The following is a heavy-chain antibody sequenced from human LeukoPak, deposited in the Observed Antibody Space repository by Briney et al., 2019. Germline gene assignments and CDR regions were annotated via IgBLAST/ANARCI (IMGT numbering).Heavy chain of an antibody. D-gene: IGHD2-2*01. CDR3: ARCLMPAEYGMDV. V-gene: IGHV4-61*02. CDR1: GVSISSGSYY. CDR2: IYTSGST. J-gene: IGHJ6*02. Sequence: PSQTLSLTCTVSGVSISSGSYYWGWIRQPAGKGLEWIVRIYTSGSTNYNPSLKSRITISVDTSKNQFSLTLSSVTAADTAVYYCARCLMPAEYGMDVWGQGTTVTVSS.